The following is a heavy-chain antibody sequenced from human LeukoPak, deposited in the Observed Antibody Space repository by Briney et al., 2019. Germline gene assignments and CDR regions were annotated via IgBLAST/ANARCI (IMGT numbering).Heavy chain of an antibody. CDR1: GGSISSYY. J-gene: IGHJ4*02. CDR3: GGSGSYPEHYFDY. V-gene: IGHV4-4*07. Sequence: SETLSLTCTVSGGSISSYYWSWIRQPAGKGLEWIGRIYTSGSANYNPSLKSRVTMSVDTSKNQFSLKLSSVTAADTAVYYCGGSGSYPEHYFDYWGQGTLVTVSS. CDR2: IYTSGSA. D-gene: IGHD3-10*01.